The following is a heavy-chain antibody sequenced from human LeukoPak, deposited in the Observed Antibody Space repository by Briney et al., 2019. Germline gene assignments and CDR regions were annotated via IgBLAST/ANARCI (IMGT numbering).Heavy chain of an antibody. V-gene: IGHV3-7*01. CDR3: AREGRGYKVAKFDY. CDR1: GFTFSSYW. D-gene: IGHD3-22*01. J-gene: IGHJ4*02. CDR2: IKQDGSGK. Sequence: GGSLRLSCAASGFTFSSYWMSWVRQAPGKGLEWVANIKQDGSGKHYVDSVKGRFTISRDNAKNSLYLQMNSLRAEDTAVYYCAREGRGYKVAKFDYWGQGTLVTVSS.